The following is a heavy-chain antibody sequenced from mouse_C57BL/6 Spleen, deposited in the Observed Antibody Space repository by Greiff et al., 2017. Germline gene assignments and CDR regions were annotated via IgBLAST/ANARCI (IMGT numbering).Heavy chain of an antibody. CDR2: ISYDGSN. J-gene: IGHJ3*01. CDR1: GYSITSGYY. V-gene: IGHV3-6*01. D-gene: IGHD2-3*01. Sequence: EVQLVESGPGLVKPSQSLSLTCSVTGYSITSGYYWNWIRQFPGNKLEWMGYISYDGSNNYNPSLKNRISITRDTSKNQFFLKLNSVTTEDTATYYCARPPYDGYYAWFAYWGQGTLVTVSA. CDR3: ARPPYDGYYAWFAY.